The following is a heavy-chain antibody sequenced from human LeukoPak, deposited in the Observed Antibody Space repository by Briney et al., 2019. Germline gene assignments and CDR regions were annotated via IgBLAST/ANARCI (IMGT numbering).Heavy chain of an antibody. CDR1: GGSFSGYY. CDR3: ARLSSTWYQDWYFDL. V-gene: IGHV4-59*10. D-gene: IGHD6-13*01. Sequence: SETLSLTCAVYGGSFSGYYWSWRRQPPGKGLGWIGRIYTSESTNYNPSLKSRVTMSVDTSKNQFSLKLNSVTAADTAVYYCARLSSTWYQDWYFDLWGRGTLVTVSS. J-gene: IGHJ2*01. CDR2: IYTSEST.